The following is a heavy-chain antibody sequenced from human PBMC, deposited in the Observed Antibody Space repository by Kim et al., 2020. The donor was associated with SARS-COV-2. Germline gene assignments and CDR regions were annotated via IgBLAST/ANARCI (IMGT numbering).Heavy chain of an antibody. J-gene: IGHJ3*02. Sequence: SGKGRFPISRDNSKNTLYLQMNSLRAEDTAVYYCARDRRASSRLRGAFDIWGQGTMVTVSS. CDR3: ARDRRASSRLRGAFDI. V-gene: IGHV3-30*01. D-gene: IGHD2-21*02.